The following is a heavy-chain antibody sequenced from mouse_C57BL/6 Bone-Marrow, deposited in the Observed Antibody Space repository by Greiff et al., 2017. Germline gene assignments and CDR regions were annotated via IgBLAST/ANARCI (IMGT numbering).Heavy chain of an antibody. Sequence: EVKLVESEGGLVQPGSSMKLSCTASGFTFSDYYMAWVRQVPEKGLEWVANINYDGSSTYYLDSLKSRFIISRDNAKNILYLQMSSLKSEDTATYYCAREGSSRGAMDYWGQGTSVTVSS. CDR3: AREGSSRGAMDY. J-gene: IGHJ4*01. V-gene: IGHV5-16*01. CDR2: INYDGSST. CDR1: GFTFSDYY.